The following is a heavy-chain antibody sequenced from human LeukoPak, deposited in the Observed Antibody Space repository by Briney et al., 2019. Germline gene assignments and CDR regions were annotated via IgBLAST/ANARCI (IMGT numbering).Heavy chain of an antibody. CDR3: ARVVPAAFYFDY. CDR2: ISTYNGNT. D-gene: IGHD2-2*01. Sequence: GASVKVSCKASGYSFTSYDITWVRQAPGQGLEWMGWISTYNGNTKYEQNLQGRVTMTTDTSTRTVYMDLRSLRSDDTAVYYCARVVPAAFYFDYWGQGTLVTVSS. V-gene: IGHV1-18*01. CDR1: GYSFTSYD. J-gene: IGHJ4*02.